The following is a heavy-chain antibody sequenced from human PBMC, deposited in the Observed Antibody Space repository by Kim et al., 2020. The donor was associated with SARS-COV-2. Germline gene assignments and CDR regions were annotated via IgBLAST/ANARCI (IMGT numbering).Heavy chain of an antibody. J-gene: IGHJ3*01. CDR2: IWYDGTKE. Sequence: GGSLRLSCVASGFTFSTSGIHWVRQAPGKGLEWVALIWYDGTKEYYADSVKGRFIISRDNSKNTLYLQMNSLRAEDTAVYSCARDLVGANGNAFDVWGQGTMATVS. CDR1: GFTFSTSG. CDR3: ARDLVGANGNAFDV. V-gene: IGHV3-33*01. D-gene: IGHD1-26*01.